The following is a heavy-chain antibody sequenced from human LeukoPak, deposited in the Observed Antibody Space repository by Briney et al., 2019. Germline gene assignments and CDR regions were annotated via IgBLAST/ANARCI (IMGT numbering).Heavy chain of an antibody. CDR2: IYYSGST. Sequence: SETLSLTCTVSGGSISSYYWSWIRQPPGKGLEWIGYIYYSGSTNYNPSLKSRVTISVDTSKNQFSLKLSSVTAADTAVYYCARAMKQFRDDAFDIRGQGTMVTVSS. D-gene: IGHD3-10*01. CDR1: GGSISSYY. CDR3: ARAMKQFRDDAFDI. V-gene: IGHV4-59*01. J-gene: IGHJ3*02.